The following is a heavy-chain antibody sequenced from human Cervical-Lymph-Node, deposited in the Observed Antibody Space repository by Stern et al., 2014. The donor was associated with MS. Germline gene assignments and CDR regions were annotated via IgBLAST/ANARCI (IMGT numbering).Heavy chain of an antibody. CDR3: ARQRSGARFDN. CDR1: GYIFTNYW. V-gene: IGHV5-51*01. CDR2: ILPGDSAH. D-gene: IGHD1-26*01. J-gene: IGHJ4*02. Sequence: VQLVESGPEVIKPGESLKLSCTSSGYIFTNYWIAGVRQMPGKGLEWMGIILPGDSAHRYNPSFPGLVTISGDKSISTAFLQWTSLKASDSAIYYCARQRSGARFDNWGQGTRVTVSS.